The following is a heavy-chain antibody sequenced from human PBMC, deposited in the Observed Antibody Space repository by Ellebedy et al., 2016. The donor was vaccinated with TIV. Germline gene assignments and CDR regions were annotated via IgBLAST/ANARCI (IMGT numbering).Heavy chain of an antibody. CDR1: GFTFSSYG. J-gene: IGHJ1*01. CDR3: AREDGSSWYSHFFQH. Sequence: GGSLRLSXAASGFTFSSYGMHWVRQAPGKGLEWVAVISYDGSNKYYADSVKGRFTISRDNSKNTLYLQMNSLRAEDTAVYYCAREDGSSWYSHFFQHWGQGTLVTVSS. CDR2: ISYDGSNK. V-gene: IGHV3-30*03. D-gene: IGHD6-13*01.